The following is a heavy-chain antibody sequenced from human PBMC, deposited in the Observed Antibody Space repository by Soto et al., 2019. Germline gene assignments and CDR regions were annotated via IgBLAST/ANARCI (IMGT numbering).Heavy chain of an antibody. D-gene: IGHD3-3*01. J-gene: IGHJ4*02. CDR1: GGSISSGGYY. CDR3: ARKRAGFLYGIDY. Sequence: SETLSLTCTVSGGSISSGGYYWSWIRQHPGKGLEWLGYIDGSGYTFYNPSLQSRLTLSMDTPKNQFSLKLSSATAADTAVYFCARKRAGFLYGIDYWGQGTLVTVSS. CDR2: IDGSGYT. V-gene: IGHV4-31*03.